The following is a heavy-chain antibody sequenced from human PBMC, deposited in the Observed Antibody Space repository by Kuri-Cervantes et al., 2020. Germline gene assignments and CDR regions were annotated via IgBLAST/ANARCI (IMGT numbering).Heavy chain of an antibody. Sequence: SVKVSCKASGYTFTSYDINWVRQAPGQGLEWMGGIIPIFGTANYAQKFQGRVTITADKSTSTAYMELSSLRAEDTAVYYCARDYGSNFFDYWGQGTLVTVSS. CDR3: ARDYGSNFFDY. J-gene: IGHJ4*02. CDR2: IIPIFGTA. V-gene: IGHV1-69*06. CDR1: GYTFTSYD. D-gene: IGHD4-23*01.